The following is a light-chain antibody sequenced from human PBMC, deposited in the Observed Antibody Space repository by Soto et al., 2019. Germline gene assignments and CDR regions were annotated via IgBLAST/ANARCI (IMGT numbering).Light chain of an antibody. CDR3: QPYGISPWT. CDR2: GAS. CDR1: QSVINSY. Sequence: EIVLTQSPGTLSLSPGERATLSSRASQSVINSYLAWYQHKAGQAPRLLIYGASSRATGIPDKFSGSGSGTDFTLTISRLEPEDFAVYYCQPYGISPWTFGQGTKVEIK. J-gene: IGKJ1*01. V-gene: IGKV3-20*01.